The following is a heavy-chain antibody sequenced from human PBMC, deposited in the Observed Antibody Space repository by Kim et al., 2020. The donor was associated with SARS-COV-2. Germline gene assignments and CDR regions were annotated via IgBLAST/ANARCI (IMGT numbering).Heavy chain of an antibody. J-gene: IGHJ4*02. V-gene: IGHV3-74*01. Sequence: GGSLRLSCAASGFTFSSFWMHWVRQAPGKGLVWVSSIDSDGGWTAYGDSVKGRFTISRDNATNTLYLQMNSLRAEDTAVYYCARGKAQHFDYWGQGTLVTVSS. CDR2: IDSDGGWT. CDR3: ARGKAQHFDY. CDR1: GFTFSSFW. D-gene: IGHD1-1*01.